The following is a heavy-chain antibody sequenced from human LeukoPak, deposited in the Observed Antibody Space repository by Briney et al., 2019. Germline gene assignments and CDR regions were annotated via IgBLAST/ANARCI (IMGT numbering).Heavy chain of an antibody. CDR1: GFTFSSYG. V-gene: IGHV3-33*01. Sequence: PGGSLRLSCAASGFTFSSYGMHWVRQAPGKGLEWVAVIWYDGSEKYYADSVKGRFTISRDNSKNTLYLQMNSLRAEDTAVYYCARAYSSSWHRFDYWGQGTLVTVSS. D-gene: IGHD6-13*01. CDR3: ARAYSSSWHRFDY. J-gene: IGHJ4*02. CDR2: IWYDGSEK.